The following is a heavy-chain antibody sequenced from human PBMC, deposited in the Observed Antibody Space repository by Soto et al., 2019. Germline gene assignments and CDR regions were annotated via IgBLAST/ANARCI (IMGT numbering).Heavy chain of an antibody. D-gene: IGHD6-13*01. CDR1: GGSVSSGSYY. Sequence: SETLSLTCTVSGGSVSSGSYYWSWIRQPPGKGPEWIGYIYYSGSTNYNPSLKSRVTISVDTSKNQFSLKLSSVTAADTAVYYCARASSEGIAPTFDPWGQGTLVTVSS. CDR2: IYYSGST. CDR3: ARASSEGIAPTFDP. V-gene: IGHV4-61*01. J-gene: IGHJ5*02.